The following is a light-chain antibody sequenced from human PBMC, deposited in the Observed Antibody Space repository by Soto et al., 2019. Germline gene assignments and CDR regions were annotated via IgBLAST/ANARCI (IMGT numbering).Light chain of an antibody. V-gene: IGKV3-20*01. CDR2: DAS. CDR3: QQYGSSGT. CDR1: QTVRNNY. Sequence: EFVLTQSPGTLSLSPWERATLSCRASQTVRNNYLAWYQQKPGHAPRLLIYDASSSATGIPDRFSGGGSGTDIPITISRLEPEDVAVYYCQQYGSSGTFGQGTKVDIK. J-gene: IGKJ1*01.